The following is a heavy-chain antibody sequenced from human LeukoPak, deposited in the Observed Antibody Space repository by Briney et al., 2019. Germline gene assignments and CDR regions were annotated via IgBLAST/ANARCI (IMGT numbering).Heavy chain of an antibody. CDR1: GYSISSGYY. Sequence: SETLSLTCTVSGYSISSGYYWGWIRQPPGKGLEWIGSIYHSGSTYYNPSLKSRVTISVDTSKNQFSLRLSSVTAADTAVYYCARASEMATISYFDYWGQGTLVTVSS. V-gene: IGHV4-38-2*02. D-gene: IGHD5-24*01. CDR2: IYHSGST. CDR3: ARASEMATISYFDY. J-gene: IGHJ4*02.